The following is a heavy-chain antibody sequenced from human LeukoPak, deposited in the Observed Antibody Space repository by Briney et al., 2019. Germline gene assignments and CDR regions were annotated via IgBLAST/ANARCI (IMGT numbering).Heavy chain of an antibody. V-gene: IGHV4-34*01. CDR3: ARGMGMVVDY. Sequence: SETLSLNCAVYGGSFSGYYWSWIRQPPGKGLEWIGEINHSGSTNYNPSLKSRVTISVDTSKNQFSLKLSSVTAADTAVYYCARGMGMVVDYWGQGTLVTVSS. D-gene: IGHD2-15*01. J-gene: IGHJ4*02. CDR2: INHSGST. CDR1: GGSFSGYY.